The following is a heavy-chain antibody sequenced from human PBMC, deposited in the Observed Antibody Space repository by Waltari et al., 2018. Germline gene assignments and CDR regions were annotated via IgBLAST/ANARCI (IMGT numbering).Heavy chain of an antibody. J-gene: IGHJ3*02. Sequence: QVRLEQSGAEVKKPGASVKVSCKASGYTFRDFFIHWVRQAPGQGLEWMGWINPKSGGTKYAQKFQDWVSMTGDTSISTVYLELSSLKSDDTAVYYCARVPLTYGTTDYLDTFDMWGQGTMVTVSS. D-gene: IGHD1-7*01. CDR2: INPKSGGT. CDR3: ARVPLTYGTTDYLDTFDM. CDR1: GYTFRDFF. V-gene: IGHV1-2*04.